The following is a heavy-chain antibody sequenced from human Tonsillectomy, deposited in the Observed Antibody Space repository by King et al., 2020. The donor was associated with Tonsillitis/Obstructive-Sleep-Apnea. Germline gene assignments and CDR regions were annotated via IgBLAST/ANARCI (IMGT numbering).Heavy chain of an antibody. Sequence: VQLQESGPGLVKPSETLSLTCTVSGGSVSSGSYYWSWIRQPPGKGLEWIAYIYYSGSTNYNPSLKSRVTMSVDTSKNQFSLKLSSVTAADTAVYYCARVYHDYGDYSILSNWYFDLWGRGTLVTVSS. CDR1: GGSVSSGSYY. J-gene: IGHJ2*01. V-gene: IGHV4-61*01. CDR3: ARVYHDYGDYSILSNWYFDL. CDR2: IYYSGST. D-gene: IGHD4-17*01.